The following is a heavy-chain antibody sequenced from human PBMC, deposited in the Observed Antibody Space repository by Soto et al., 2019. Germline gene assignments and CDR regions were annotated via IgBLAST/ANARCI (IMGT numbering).Heavy chain of an antibody. J-gene: IGHJ4*02. CDR2: ISYDGSNK. Sequence: GGSLRLSCAASGFTFSSYAMHWVRQAPGKGLEWVAVISYDGSNKYYADSVKGRFTISRDNSKNTLYLQMNSLRAEDTAVYYCARDTLSAVGYYDSSGYYVHWGQGTLVTVSS. D-gene: IGHD3-22*01. CDR1: GFTFSSYA. V-gene: IGHV3-30-3*01. CDR3: ARDTLSAVGYYDSSGYYVH.